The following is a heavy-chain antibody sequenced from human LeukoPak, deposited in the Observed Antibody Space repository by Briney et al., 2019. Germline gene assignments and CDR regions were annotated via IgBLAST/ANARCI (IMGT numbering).Heavy chain of an antibody. CDR2: IYYSGYT. Sequence: SETLSPTCTDSGGSISSYYWSWFRQPPGKGLEWIGNIYYSGYTNHNPSLKSRVTISVGTSKTQFSLKLSSVTAADTAVYYCARQNCSGGSCYGGVLDWFDPWGQGSLVIVSS. D-gene: IGHD2-15*01. V-gene: IGHV4-59*01. J-gene: IGHJ5*02. CDR3: ARQNCSGGSCYGGVLDWFDP. CDR1: GGSISSYY.